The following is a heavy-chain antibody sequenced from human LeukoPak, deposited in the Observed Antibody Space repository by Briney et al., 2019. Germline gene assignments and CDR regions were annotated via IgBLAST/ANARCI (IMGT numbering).Heavy chain of an antibody. CDR2: ISSNSGSI. Sequence: MSRGSLRLSCAASGFTFSSYNMNWVRQSPGKGLEWVSSISSNSGSIYYADSLKGRFTISRDNAKNSLYLQMNSLRAEDTAVYYCARAPLIEGVTPHFDYWGQGTLVTVSS. CDR3: ARAPLIEGVTPHFDY. D-gene: IGHD1-26*01. CDR1: GFTFSSYN. V-gene: IGHV3-21*01. J-gene: IGHJ4*02.